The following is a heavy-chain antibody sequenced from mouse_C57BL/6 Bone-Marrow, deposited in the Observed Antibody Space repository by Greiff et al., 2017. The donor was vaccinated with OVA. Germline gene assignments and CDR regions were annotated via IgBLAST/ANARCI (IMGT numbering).Heavy chain of an antibody. CDR3: AGANWDYFDY. V-gene: IGHV5-17*01. D-gene: IGHD4-1*01. J-gene: IGHJ2*01. Sequence: EVQLVESGGGLVKPGGSLKLSCAASGFTFSDYGMPWVRQAPEKGLEWVAYISSGSSTIYYADTVKGRFTISRDNAKNTLFLQMTILRSEDTAMYYCAGANWDYFDYWGQGTTLTVSS. CDR1: GFTFSDYG. CDR2: ISSGSSTI.